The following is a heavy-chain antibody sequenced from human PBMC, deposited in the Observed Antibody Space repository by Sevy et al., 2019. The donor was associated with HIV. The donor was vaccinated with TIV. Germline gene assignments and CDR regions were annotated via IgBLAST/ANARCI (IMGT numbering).Heavy chain of an antibody. Sequence: GGSLRLSCAASGFTFIRYAMNWVRQAPGKGLEWVAVISSDGRNKYYADSVKGRFTISRDNSKNTLYLQMNSLRSEDTAVYYCARDKGESSSSFLGELSYWGQGTLVTDSS. J-gene: IGHJ4*02. V-gene: IGHV3-30*04. CDR2: ISSDGRNK. D-gene: IGHD3-16*02. CDR1: GFTFIRYA. CDR3: ARDKGESSSSFLGELSY.